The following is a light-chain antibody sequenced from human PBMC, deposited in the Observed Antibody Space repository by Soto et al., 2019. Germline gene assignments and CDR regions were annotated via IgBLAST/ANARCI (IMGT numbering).Light chain of an antibody. J-gene: IGKJ1*01. CDR3: QQFGISPWA. Sequence: IVMEQSPATLSVSPGERATLSCRASQSVSTNLAWYQQNPGQAPRLLISGASTRATGIPARFSGSGSVTDFTLTISRLEPEDFAVYYCQQFGISPWAFGQGTKVDIK. CDR1: QSVSTN. V-gene: IGKV3-15*01. CDR2: GAS.